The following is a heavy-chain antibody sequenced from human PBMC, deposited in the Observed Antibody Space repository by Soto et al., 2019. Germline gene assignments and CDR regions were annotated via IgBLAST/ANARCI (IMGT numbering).Heavy chain of an antibody. CDR3: ATDRGRYCSGARCYLFDS. Sequence: QVQLVQSGGGVVQPGRSLTLSCAASGVTFNTYAMHWVRQAPGKGLEWVAIVSYDGSNKYYADSVKGRFTISRDNSKNTLNLPMSVVRAEDTAVYYCATDRGRYCSGARCYLFDSWGQGTLVTVSS. CDR2: VSYDGSNK. CDR1: GVTFNTYA. V-gene: IGHV3-30*04. J-gene: IGHJ4*02. D-gene: IGHD2-15*01.